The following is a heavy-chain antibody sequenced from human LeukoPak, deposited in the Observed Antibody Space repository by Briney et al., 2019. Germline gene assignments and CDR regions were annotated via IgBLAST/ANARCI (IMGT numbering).Heavy chain of an antibody. J-gene: IGHJ4*01. CDR2: ISAYNGNA. D-gene: IGHD2/OR15-2a*01. V-gene: IGHV1-18*01. CDR3: ARDLLCVGAPTPRFDY. CDR1: GYTFTSYG. Sequence: ASVKVSCKASGYTFTSYGISWVRQAPGQGLEWMGCISAYNGNANYAQKLPGRVTMTTDTPTTTAYLELRSLRSDDTAVCYCARDLLCVGAPTPRFDYWGHGTLVTVSS.